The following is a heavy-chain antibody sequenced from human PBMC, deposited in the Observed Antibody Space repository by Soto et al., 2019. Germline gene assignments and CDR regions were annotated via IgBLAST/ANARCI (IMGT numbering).Heavy chain of an antibody. Sequence: PSETLSLTYAVYGGSFSGYYWSWIRQPPGKGLEWIGEINHSGSTNYNPSLKSRVTISVDTSKNQFSLKLSSVTAADTAVYYCARDTQGIVVVPAAKDGMDVWGQGTTVTVSS. J-gene: IGHJ6*02. CDR2: INHSGST. CDR3: ARDTQGIVVVPAAKDGMDV. CDR1: GGSFSGYY. V-gene: IGHV4-34*01. D-gene: IGHD2-2*01.